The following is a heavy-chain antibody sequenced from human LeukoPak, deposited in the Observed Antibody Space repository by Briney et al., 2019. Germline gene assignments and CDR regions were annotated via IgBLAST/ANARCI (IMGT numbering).Heavy chain of an antibody. CDR1: GGTFSSYA. CDR3: ARGRDFGVVRYYFDY. CDR2: IIPIFGTA. V-gene: IGHV1-69*01. J-gene: IGHJ4*02. D-gene: IGHD3-3*01. Sequence: GSSVKVSCKASGGTFSSYAISWVRQAPGQGLEWMGGIIPIFGTANYAQKFQGRVTITADESTSTAYMELSSLRSEDTAVYYCARGRDFGVVRYYFDYWGQGTLVTISS.